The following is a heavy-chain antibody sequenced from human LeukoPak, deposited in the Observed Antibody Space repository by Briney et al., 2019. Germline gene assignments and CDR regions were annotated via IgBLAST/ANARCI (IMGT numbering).Heavy chain of an antibody. Sequence: TSETLSLTCTVSGGSLSSSSYYWGWIRQPPGKGLEWIGSIYYSGSTYYNPSLKSRVTISVDTSKNQFSLKLSSVTAADTAVYYCARTNFDWLLIAYFDYWGQGTLVTVSS. D-gene: IGHD3-9*01. V-gene: IGHV4-39*01. CDR1: GGSLSSSSYY. J-gene: IGHJ4*02. CDR3: ARTNFDWLLIAYFDY. CDR2: IYYSGST.